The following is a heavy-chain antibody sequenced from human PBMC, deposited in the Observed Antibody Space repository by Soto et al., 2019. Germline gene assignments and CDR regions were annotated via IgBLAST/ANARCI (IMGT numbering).Heavy chain of an antibody. Sequence: QLQVQESGPGLVKPSETLSLTCTVSGGSIISSTNYWGWIRQPPGKGLGWIGSINHSGSTFYNPSLKSRASMSVDTSMNQYYLHLRSVTAADTAVYCCARQRAWYGEWAFDVWGQGTLVTVSS. CDR2: INHSGST. CDR1: GGSIISSTNY. J-gene: IGHJ3*01. CDR3: ARQRAWYGEWAFDV. D-gene: IGHD3-10*01. V-gene: IGHV4-39*01.